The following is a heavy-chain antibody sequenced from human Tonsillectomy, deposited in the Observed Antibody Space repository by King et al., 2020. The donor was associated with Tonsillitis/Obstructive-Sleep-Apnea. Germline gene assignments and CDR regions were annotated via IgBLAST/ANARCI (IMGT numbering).Heavy chain of an antibody. CDR2: IYSGGST. J-gene: IGHJ4*02. V-gene: IGHV3-53*01. CDR3: ARSECLDCSSTSCYLDYFDY. D-gene: IGHD2-2*01. CDR1: GFTVSSNY. Sequence: VQLVESGGGLIQPGGSLRLSCAASGFTVSSNYMSWVRQAPGKGLEWVSVIYSGGSTYYADSVKGRFTISRDNSKNTLYLQMNSLRAEDTAVYYCARSECLDCSSTSCYLDYFDYWDQGPLVTVSS.